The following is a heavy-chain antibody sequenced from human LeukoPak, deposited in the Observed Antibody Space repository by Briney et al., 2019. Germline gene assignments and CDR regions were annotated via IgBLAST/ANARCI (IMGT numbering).Heavy chain of an antibody. V-gene: IGHV4-30-2*01. J-gene: IGHJ6*03. CDR2: IYHSGST. CDR1: GGSISSGGYS. CDR3: ARADRYYYYYMDV. Sequence: PSETLSLTCAVSGGSISSGGYSWRWIRQPPGKGLEWIGYIYHSGSTYYNPSLKSRVTISVDRSKNQFSLKLSSVTAADTAVYYCARADRYYYYYMDVWGKGTTVTVSS.